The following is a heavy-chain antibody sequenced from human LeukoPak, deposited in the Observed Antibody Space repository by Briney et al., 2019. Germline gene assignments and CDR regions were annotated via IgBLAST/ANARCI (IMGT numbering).Heavy chain of an antibody. CDR3: ARDMKGNLDY. CDR2: INQDGSTK. CDR1: GFPFSNTW. D-gene: IGHD3-16*01. Sequence: GGPLRLSCAASGFPFSNTWMPGVPQAPGKGLEWVANINQDGSTKQYADSVRGRFTISRDNAKNSLYLQMNSLRAEDTGLYHCARDMKGNLDYWGQGTLVTVSS. J-gene: IGHJ4*02. V-gene: IGHV3-7*01.